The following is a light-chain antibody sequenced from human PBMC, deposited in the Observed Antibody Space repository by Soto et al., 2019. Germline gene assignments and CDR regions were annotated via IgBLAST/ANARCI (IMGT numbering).Light chain of an antibody. CDR2: LNSDGSH. Sequence: QSVLTQSPSASASLGASVKLTCILSSGHSSFAIAWHQQQPEKGPRFLLKLNSDGSHTKGDGIPDRFSGSSSGAERYLTISSLQSEDEADYYCQTWGTAVVFGGGTKVTVL. J-gene: IGLJ2*01. CDR1: SGHSSFA. CDR3: QTWGTAVV. V-gene: IGLV4-69*01.